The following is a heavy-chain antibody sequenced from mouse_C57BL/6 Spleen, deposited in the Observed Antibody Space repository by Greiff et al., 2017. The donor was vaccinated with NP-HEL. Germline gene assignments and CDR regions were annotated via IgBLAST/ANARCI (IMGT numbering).Heavy chain of an antibody. V-gene: IGHV1-82*01. J-gene: IGHJ2*01. CDR1: GYAFSSSW. CDR2: IYPGDGDT. Sequence: QVQLQQSGPELVKPGASVKISCKASGYAFSSSWMNWVKQRPGKGLEWIGRIYPGDGDTNYNGKFKGKATLTADKSSSKAYMQLSSLTSEDSAVYFCARSDPSYYFDYWGQGTTLTVSS. CDR3: ARSDPSYYFDY.